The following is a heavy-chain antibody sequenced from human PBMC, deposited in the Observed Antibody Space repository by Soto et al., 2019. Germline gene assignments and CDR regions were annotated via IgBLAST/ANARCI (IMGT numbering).Heavy chain of an antibody. Sequence: GASVTVSCKASGYTFTSYAMHWVRQAPGQRLEWMGWINAGNGNTKYSQKFQGRVTITRDTSASTAYMELSSLRSEDTAVYYCARGTAAGYYVAFDIWGQGTMVTVSS. J-gene: IGHJ3*02. CDR3: ARGTAAGYYVAFDI. D-gene: IGHD6-13*01. CDR2: INAGNGNT. CDR1: GYTFTSYA. V-gene: IGHV1-3*01.